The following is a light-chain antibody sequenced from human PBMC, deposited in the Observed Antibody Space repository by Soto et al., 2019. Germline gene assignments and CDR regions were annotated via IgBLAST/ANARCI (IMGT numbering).Light chain of an antibody. CDR2: GNN. CDR3: QSYDSSLTNAV. Sequence: QLVLTQPPSVSGAPGQTITISCTGSSSNIGAGYDVHWYRQLPGRAPKLLSYGNNNRPSGVPDRFSGSKSGTSVSLAITGLRGEDEADYHCQSYDSSLTNAVFGGGTKLTVL. CDR1: SSNIGAGYD. J-gene: IGLJ2*01. V-gene: IGLV1-40*01.